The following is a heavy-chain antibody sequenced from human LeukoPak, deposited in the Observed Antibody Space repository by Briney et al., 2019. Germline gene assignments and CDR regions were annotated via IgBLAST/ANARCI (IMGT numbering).Heavy chain of an antibody. CDR1: GFTFSSYS. V-gene: IGHV3-21*01. D-gene: IGHD6-13*01. CDR2: ISSSSSYI. J-gene: IGHJ4*02. CDR3: ARPRTIAAAGIFGAFDY. Sequence: PGGSLRLSCAASGFTFSSYSMNWVRQAPGEGLEWVSSISSSSSYIYYADSVKGRFTISRDNSKNTLYLQMNSLRPEDTALYYCARPRTIAAAGIFGAFDYWGQGTLVTVSS.